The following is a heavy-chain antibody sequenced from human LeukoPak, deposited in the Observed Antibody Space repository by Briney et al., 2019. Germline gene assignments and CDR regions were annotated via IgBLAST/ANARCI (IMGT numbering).Heavy chain of an antibody. CDR2: INHSGST. J-gene: IGHJ4*02. Sequence: SETLSLTCAVYGGSFCGYYWSWIRQPPGKGLEWIGEINHSGSTNYNPSLKSRVTISVDTSKNQFSLKLSSVTAADTAVYYCASGEGEDIVVVPAARFDYWGQGTLVTVSS. D-gene: IGHD2-2*01. V-gene: IGHV4-34*01. CDR1: GGSFCGYY. CDR3: ASGEGEDIVVVPAARFDY.